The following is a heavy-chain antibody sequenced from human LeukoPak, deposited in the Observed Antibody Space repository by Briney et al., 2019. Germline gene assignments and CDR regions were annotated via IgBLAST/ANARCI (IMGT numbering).Heavy chain of an antibody. Sequence: SVKVSCKASGYTFTSYGISWVRQAPGQGLEWMGGIIPIFGTANYAQKFQGRVTITADESTSTAYMELSSLRSEDTAVYYCATDLGYCSSTSCFDYWGQGTLVTVSS. D-gene: IGHD2-2*01. CDR1: GYTFTSYG. J-gene: IGHJ4*02. CDR3: ATDLGYCSSTSCFDY. V-gene: IGHV1-69*13. CDR2: IIPIFGTA.